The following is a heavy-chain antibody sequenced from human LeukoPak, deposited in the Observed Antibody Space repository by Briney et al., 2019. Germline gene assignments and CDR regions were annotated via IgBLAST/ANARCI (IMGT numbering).Heavy chain of an antibody. Sequence: PGGSLRLSCAASGFTFSDYYMSWIRQPPGKGLEWIGSIYYSGSTYYNPSLKSRVTISVDTSKNQFSLKLSSVTAADTAVYYCARGGWELDWFDPWGQGTLVTVSS. D-gene: IGHD1-26*01. CDR1: GFTFSDYY. J-gene: IGHJ5*02. CDR3: ARGGWELDWFDP. CDR2: IYYSGST. V-gene: IGHV4-38-2*01.